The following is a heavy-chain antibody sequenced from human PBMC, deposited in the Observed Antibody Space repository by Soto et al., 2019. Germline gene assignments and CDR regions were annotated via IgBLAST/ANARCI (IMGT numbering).Heavy chain of an antibody. CDR1: GFTFSDYY. D-gene: IGHD2-2*01. Sequence: PGGSLRLSCAASGFTFSDYYMSWIRQAPGKGLEWVSYISSSSSYTNYADSVKGRFTISRDNAKNSLYLQMNSLRAEDTAVYYCARDLIVVVPAANETGGYYYYGMDVWGQGTAVTVSS. CDR2: ISSSSSYT. J-gene: IGHJ6*02. CDR3: ARDLIVVVPAANETGGYYYYGMDV. V-gene: IGHV3-11*06.